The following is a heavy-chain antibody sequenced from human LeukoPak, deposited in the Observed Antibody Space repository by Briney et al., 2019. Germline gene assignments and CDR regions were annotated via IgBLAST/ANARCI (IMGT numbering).Heavy chain of an antibody. CDR1: GFTFSSYG. V-gene: IGHV3-30*02. J-gene: IGHJ4*02. CDR3: AKDRYSSSWETFDY. D-gene: IGHD6-13*01. CDR2: IRYDGSNK. Sequence: GGSLRLSCAASGFTFSSYGMHWVRQAPGKGLEWVAFIRYDGSNKYYADSVKGRFTISRDNSKNTLYLQMNSLRAEDTAVHYCAKDRYSSSWETFDYWGQGTLVTVSS.